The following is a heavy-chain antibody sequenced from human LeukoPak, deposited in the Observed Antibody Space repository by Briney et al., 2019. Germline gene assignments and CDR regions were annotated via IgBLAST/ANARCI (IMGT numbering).Heavy chain of an antibody. CDR2: IGDSGDKS. CDR3: AKGRALWTYDFDS. Sequence: GGSLRLSCVASGFTFSRYAMTWVRRAPGKGLEWVSTIGDSGDKSYYPDSVKGRFTISRDLSKDTLFLEMHNLRAEDTAVYYCAKGRALWTYDFDSWGQGTLVTVSS. CDR1: GFTFSRYA. V-gene: IGHV3-23*01. D-gene: IGHD3/OR15-3a*01. J-gene: IGHJ4*02.